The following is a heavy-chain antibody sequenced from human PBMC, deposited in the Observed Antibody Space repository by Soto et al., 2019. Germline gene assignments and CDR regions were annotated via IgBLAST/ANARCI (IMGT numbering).Heavy chain of an antibody. V-gene: IGHV1-8*01. D-gene: IGHD5-18*01. CDR2: MNPNSGNT. Sequence: QVQLVQSGAEVKKPGASVKVSCKASGYTFTSYDINWVRQATGQGLEWMGWMNPNSGNTGYAQKFQGRVTMTRNTSISTAYMELSCLRSEDTAVYYCARGDTAYYYYYYGMDVWGQGTTVTVSS. J-gene: IGHJ6*02. CDR3: ARGDTAYYYYYYGMDV. CDR1: GYTFTSYD.